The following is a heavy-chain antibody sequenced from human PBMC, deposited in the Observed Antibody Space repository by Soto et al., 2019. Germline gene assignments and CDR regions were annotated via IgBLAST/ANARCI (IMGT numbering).Heavy chain of an antibody. D-gene: IGHD3-10*01. CDR1: GVSFSGYY. CDR3: ARRARYYYGSGSYHKAGRNYGMDV. J-gene: IGHJ6*02. V-gene: IGHV4-34*01. CDR2: INHSGST. Sequence: TAETLSLTCAVYGVSFSGYYWSWIRQPPGKGLEWIGEINHSGSTNYNPSLKSRVTISVDTSKNQFSLKLSSVTAADTAVYYCARRARYYYGSGSYHKAGRNYGMDVWGQGTTVTVS.